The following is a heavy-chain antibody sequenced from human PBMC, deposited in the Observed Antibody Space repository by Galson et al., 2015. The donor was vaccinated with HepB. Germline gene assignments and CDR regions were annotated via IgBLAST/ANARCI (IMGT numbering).Heavy chain of an antibody. D-gene: IGHD1-26*01. J-gene: IGHJ4*02. V-gene: IGHV3-15*01. CDR3: TTVLMGVGATDS. CDR1: GFSLNNAW. Sequence: SLRLSCAASGFSLNNAWVSWVRQAPGKGLEWVGRIKSINDGGTTDYAATVKGRFSMSRDESKNTVNLQMNSLKPEDSAMYHCTTVLMGVGATDSWGQGTLVTVSS. CDR2: IKSINDGGTT.